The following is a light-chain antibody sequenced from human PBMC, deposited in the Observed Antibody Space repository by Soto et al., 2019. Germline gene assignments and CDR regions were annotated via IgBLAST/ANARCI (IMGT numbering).Light chain of an antibody. J-gene: IGLJ2*01. V-gene: IGLV2-11*01. CDR2: DVS. CDR1: SSDVRFYKF. Sequence: QSALTQPRSVSGSPGQSVTISCTGTSSDVRFYKFVSWYQHRPGKAPKLIIYDVSERPSGVPIRFSGSKSGNTAYLTISGLQADDEADYFCFSYAGTYTIGRGTKLTVL. CDR3: FSYAGTYT.